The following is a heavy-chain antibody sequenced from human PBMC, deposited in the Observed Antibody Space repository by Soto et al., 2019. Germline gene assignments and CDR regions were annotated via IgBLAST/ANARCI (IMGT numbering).Heavy chain of an antibody. J-gene: IGHJ4*02. CDR3: AKKMTGSTGFDY. CDR1: GFTFSSYG. D-gene: IGHD3-9*01. V-gene: IGHV3-30*18. CDR2: ISYYGSNK. Sequence: GGSLRLSCAASGFTFSSYGMHWVRQAPGKGLEWVAVISYYGSNKYYADSVKGRFTISRDNSKNTLYLQMNSLRAEDTAVYYCAKKMTGSTGFDYWGQGTLVTVSS.